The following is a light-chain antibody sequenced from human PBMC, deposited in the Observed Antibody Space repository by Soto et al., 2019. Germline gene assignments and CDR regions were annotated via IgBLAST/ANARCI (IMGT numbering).Light chain of an antibody. CDR1: QSVRSSY. CDR2: GAS. Sequence: EIFLTQSPVTLSLSPWEIATLSCMASQSVRSSYLAWYQQNPGKAPRLLMYGASRRASGISDRFSGSGSGTEFTLTISRLEPEDFAVYYCQQYGSSSWTFGQGTKVDI. V-gene: IGKV3-20*01. J-gene: IGKJ1*01. CDR3: QQYGSSSWT.